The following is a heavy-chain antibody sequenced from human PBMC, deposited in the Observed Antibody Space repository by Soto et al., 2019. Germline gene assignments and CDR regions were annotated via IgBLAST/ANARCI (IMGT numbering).Heavy chain of an antibody. CDR1: GYTFTSYA. J-gene: IGHJ3*02. Sequence: QVQLVQSGAEVKKPGASVKVSCKASGYTFTSYAMHWVRQAPGQRLEWMGWINAGNGNTKYSQKFQGRVTITRDTAASTAYMELSSLRSEDTAVYYCARGFYASIFGVVQGAFDIWGQGTMVTVSS. D-gene: IGHD3-3*02. V-gene: IGHV1-3*01. CDR2: INAGNGNT. CDR3: ARGFYASIFGVVQGAFDI.